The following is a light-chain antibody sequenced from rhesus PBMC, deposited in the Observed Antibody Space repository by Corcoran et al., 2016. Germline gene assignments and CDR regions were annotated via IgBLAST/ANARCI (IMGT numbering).Light chain of an antibody. CDR1: QGINKE. CDR3: QQEYDDPYT. J-gene: IGKJ2*01. V-gene: IGKV1-94*01. Sequence: DIQMTQSPSSLSASVGDRVTVTCRASQGINKELSWYQQKPGKAPTLLIYAASSLRSGVSSRFSGGGSWTDFTLTISSLQAEDVATYYCQQEYDDPYTFGQGTKVEIK. CDR2: AAS.